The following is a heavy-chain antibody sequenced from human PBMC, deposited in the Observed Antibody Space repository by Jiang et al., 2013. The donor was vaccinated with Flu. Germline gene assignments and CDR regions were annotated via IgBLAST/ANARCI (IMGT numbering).Heavy chain of an antibody. V-gene: IGHV2-5*02. D-gene: IGHD2-15*01. CDR2: IYWDDDK. CDR1: GFSLSTSGVG. CDR3: AVLLYCSGGSCYFDY. J-gene: IGHJ4*02. Sequence: TLTCTFSGFSLSTSGVGXGWIRQPPGKALEWLALIYWDDDKRYSPSLKSRLTITKDTSKNQVVLTMTNMDPVDTATYYCAVLLYCSGGSCYFDYWGQGTLVTVSS.